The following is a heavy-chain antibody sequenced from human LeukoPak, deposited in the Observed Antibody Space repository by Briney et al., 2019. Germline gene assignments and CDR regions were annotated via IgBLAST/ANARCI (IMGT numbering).Heavy chain of an antibody. D-gene: IGHD1-1*01. Sequence: SVKVSCKASGGTFSSYAISWVRQAPGQGLEWMGRIVPILGIANYAQKFQGRVTITADKSTSTAYMELSSLRSEDTAVYYCARERSSNEPFDYWGQGTLVTVSS. CDR3: ARERSSNEPFDY. CDR2: IVPILGIA. CDR1: GGTFSSYA. V-gene: IGHV1-69*04. J-gene: IGHJ4*02.